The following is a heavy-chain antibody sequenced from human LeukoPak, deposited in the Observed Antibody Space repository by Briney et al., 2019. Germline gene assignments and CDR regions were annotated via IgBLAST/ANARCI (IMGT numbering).Heavy chain of an antibody. D-gene: IGHD6-13*01. CDR2: ISWNSGSI. Sequence: GRSLRLSCAASGFTFDDYAMHWVRQAPGKGLKWVSGISWNSGSIGYADSVKGRFTISRDNAKNSLYLQMNSLRAEDTALYYCAKGHSSSPKYYYYYYMDVWGKGTTVTVSS. V-gene: IGHV3-9*01. CDR3: AKGHSSSPKYYYYYYMDV. J-gene: IGHJ6*03. CDR1: GFTFDDYA.